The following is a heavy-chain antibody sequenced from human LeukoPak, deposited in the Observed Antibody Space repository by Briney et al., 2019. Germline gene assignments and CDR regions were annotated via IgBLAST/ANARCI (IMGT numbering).Heavy chain of an antibody. J-gene: IGHJ4*02. V-gene: IGHV1-18*01. CDR1: GYTFASYG. D-gene: IGHD1-7*01. CDR2: ISAYDGNT. Sequence: ASVKVSCKASGYTFASYGISWVRQAPGQGLEWMGWISAYDGNTNYAQKLQGRVTMTTDASTSIAYMELRSLKSDDTAVYYCAREWNWYYFDYWGQGTLVTVSS. CDR3: AREWNWYYFDY.